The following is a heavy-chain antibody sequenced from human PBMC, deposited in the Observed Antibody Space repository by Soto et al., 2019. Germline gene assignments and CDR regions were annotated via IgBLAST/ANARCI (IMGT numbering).Heavy chain of an antibody. V-gene: IGHV3-48*02. CDR2: ISSSSTTI. CDR1: GFTFSSYS. Sequence: EVQLVESGGGLVQPGGSLRLSCGASGFTFSSYSMNWVRQAPGKGLEWVSYISSSSTTIYYADSVKGRFIISRDNGNNSLYLQMNSLRDEDTAVYYCARDWRGSSDYWGQGTLVTVSS. D-gene: IGHD2-2*01. CDR3: ARDWRGSSDY. J-gene: IGHJ4*02.